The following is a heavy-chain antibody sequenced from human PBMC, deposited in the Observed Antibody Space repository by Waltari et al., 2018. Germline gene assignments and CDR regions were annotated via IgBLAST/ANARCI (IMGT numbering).Heavy chain of an antibody. J-gene: IGHJ6*02. V-gene: IGHV4-39*01. CDR1: GGSISSSSSY. Sequence: QLQLQESGPGLVKPSETLSLTCPVAGGSISSSSSYWGWIRQPPGKGLEGLGRIYDSGSTYYNPSLKSRVTISVDTSKNQFSLKLSSVTAADTAVYYCARRNGDYYYYGMDVWGQGTTVTVSS. D-gene: IGHD4-17*01. CDR2: IYDSGST. CDR3: ARRNGDYYYYGMDV.